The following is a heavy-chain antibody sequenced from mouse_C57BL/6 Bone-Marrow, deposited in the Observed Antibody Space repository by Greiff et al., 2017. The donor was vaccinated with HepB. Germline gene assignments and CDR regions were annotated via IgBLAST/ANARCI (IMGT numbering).Heavy chain of an antibody. D-gene: IGHD1-1*01. CDR2: IYPGGGYT. CDR1: GYTFTNYW. CDR3: ARSHYYGSSPYYFDY. Sequence: VQLQESGAELVRPGTSVKMSYKASGYTFTNYWIGWAKQRPGHGLEWIGDIYPGGGYTNYNEKFKGKATLTADKSSSTAYMQFSSLTSEDSAIYYCARSHYYGSSPYYFDYWGQGTTLTVSS. V-gene: IGHV1-63*01. J-gene: IGHJ2*01.